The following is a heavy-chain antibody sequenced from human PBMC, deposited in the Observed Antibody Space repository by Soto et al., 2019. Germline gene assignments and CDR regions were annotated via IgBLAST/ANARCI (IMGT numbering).Heavy chain of an antibody. V-gene: IGHV3-23*01. D-gene: IGHD6-19*01. J-gene: IGHJ3*01. CDR3: AQDVEDSSGGYAAFDF. CDR1: GFTFSSYA. Sequence: EVQLLESGGGLVQPGGSLRLSCAASGFTFSSYAMSWVRQAPGKGLEWVSAISGSGGSTYYADSVKGRFTISRDNSKNTLYRQMHILSAEDTAVYYCAQDVEDSSGGYAAFDFWGQGTMVTVSS. CDR2: ISGSGGST.